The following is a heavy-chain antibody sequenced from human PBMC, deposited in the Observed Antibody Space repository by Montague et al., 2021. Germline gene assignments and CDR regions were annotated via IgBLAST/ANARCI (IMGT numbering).Heavy chain of an antibody. Sequence: CAISGDSDGGVEVRRKSVEETPERQLARQGRRCHRSKKNNEYAISVRSRIIVNPDTSKNQFSLLLNSVTPEDTAVYYCARGWQKRFDPWGQGTLVTVSS. D-gene: IGHD5-24*01. J-gene: IGHJ5*02. CDR3: ARGWQKRFDP. CDR1: GDSDGGVEVR. CDR2: RCHRSKKNN. V-gene: IGHV6-1*01.